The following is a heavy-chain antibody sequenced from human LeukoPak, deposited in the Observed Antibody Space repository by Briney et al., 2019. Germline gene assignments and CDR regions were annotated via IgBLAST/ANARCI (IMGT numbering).Heavy chain of an antibody. CDR3: ARSHEDNWFDP. CDR2: INPNSGGT. J-gene: IGHJ5*02. V-gene: IGHV1-2*02. Sequence: ASVKVSCKASGGTFSSYAISWVRQAPGQGLEWMGWINPNSGGTNYAQKFQGRVTMTRDRSISTAYMELSRLRSDDTAVYYCARSHEDNWFDPWGQGTLVTVSS. CDR1: GGTFSSYA.